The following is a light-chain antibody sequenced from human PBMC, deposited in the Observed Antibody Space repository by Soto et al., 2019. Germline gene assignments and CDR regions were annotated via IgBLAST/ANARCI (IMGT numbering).Light chain of an antibody. CDR3: QQFSSYPLT. V-gene: IGKV3-20*01. CDR1: QTVSSNY. Sequence: EIILSQSPGSLYLSTGERATLSCRASQTVSSNYLAWCQQRPGQAPRLLIYGASTRAAGIPDRFSGSGSGTDFTLTISRLEPEDFAVYYCQQFSSYPLTFGGGTKVDI. J-gene: IGKJ4*01. CDR2: GAS.